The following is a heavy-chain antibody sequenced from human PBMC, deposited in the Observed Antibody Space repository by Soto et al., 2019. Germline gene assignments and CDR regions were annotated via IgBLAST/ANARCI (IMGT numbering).Heavy chain of an antibody. CDR1: GYSVSSNSAA. V-gene: IGHV6-1*01. J-gene: IGHJ3*02. CDR2: TYYRSKWYN. CDR3: AREPGITIFGVPSRVAFGI. D-gene: IGHD3-3*01. Sequence: SHTLSLTCAISGYSVSSNSAALNWIRQSPSRGLEWLGRTYYRSKWYNDYAVSVKSRITINPDTSKNQFSLQLNSVTPEDTAVYYCAREPGITIFGVPSRVAFGIWGQGTMVTVSS.